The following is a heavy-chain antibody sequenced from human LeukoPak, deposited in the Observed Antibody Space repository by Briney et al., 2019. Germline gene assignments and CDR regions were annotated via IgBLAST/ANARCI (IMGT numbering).Heavy chain of an antibody. CDR3: AREMDYYASRPSDY. J-gene: IGHJ4*02. Sequence: GGSLRLSCAGSGFSFSHYAINWVRQAPGKGLEWVSSITSSSDYIYYADSVKGRFTISRDNAKNSLYLQMNSLRAENTANYCAREMDYYASRPSDYWGQGTLVTVSS. D-gene: IGHD3-22*01. V-gene: IGHV3-21*01. CDR2: ITSSSDYI. CDR1: GFSFSHYA.